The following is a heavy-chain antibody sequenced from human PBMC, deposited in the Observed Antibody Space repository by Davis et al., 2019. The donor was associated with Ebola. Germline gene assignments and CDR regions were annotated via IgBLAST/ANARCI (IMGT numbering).Heavy chain of an antibody. Sequence: GESLKISCAASGFTFTSYSMTWVRQAPGKGLEWVSGISGSGSTYYADSVKGRFTFSRDNSKNTLYLQMNSLRAEDTAIYYCAKDRLAGYGDYSWGVFDYWGQGTLVAVSA. J-gene: IGHJ4*02. V-gene: IGHV3-23*01. CDR3: AKDRLAGYGDYSWGVFDY. CDR1: GFTFTSYS. CDR2: ISGSGST. D-gene: IGHD4-17*01.